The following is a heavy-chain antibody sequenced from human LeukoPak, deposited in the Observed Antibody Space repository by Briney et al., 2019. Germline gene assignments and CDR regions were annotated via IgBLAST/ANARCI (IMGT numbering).Heavy chain of an antibody. V-gene: IGHV4-59*01. D-gene: IGHD2-2*01. CDR1: GGSISSYY. CDR2: IYYSGST. CDR3: AREMGYCSSTSCLNYYFDY. Sequence: SETLSLTCTVSGGSISSYYWSWIRQPPGKGLEWIGYIYYSGSTNYNPSLKSRVTKSVDTSKNQFSLKLSSVTAADTAVYYCAREMGYCSSTSCLNYYFDYWGQGTLVTVSS. J-gene: IGHJ4*02.